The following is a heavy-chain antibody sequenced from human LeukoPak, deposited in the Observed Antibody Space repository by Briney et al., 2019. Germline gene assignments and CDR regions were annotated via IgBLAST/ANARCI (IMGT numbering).Heavy chain of an antibody. Sequence: GGSLRLSCRASGFTFSNYAMNWVRQTPGKGLEWVSSLTGNSNNPNYADSVKGRFTISRDNSKHTLYLQMNSLRAEDTAVYYCARDGVVPAASDAFDIWGQGTMVTVSS. CDR2: LTGNSNNP. CDR3: ARDGVVPAASDAFDI. CDR1: GFTFSNYA. V-gene: IGHV3-23*01. J-gene: IGHJ3*02. D-gene: IGHD2-2*01.